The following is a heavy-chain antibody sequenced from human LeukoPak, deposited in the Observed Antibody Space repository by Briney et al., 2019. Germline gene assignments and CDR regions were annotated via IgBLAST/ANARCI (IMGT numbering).Heavy chain of an antibody. D-gene: IGHD3-3*01. J-gene: IGHJ4*02. V-gene: IGHV3-23*01. CDR1: GFTFRSHG. Sequence: GGSLRLSCAASGFTFRSHGMHWVRQAPGKGLQWVSGISVSGGSTYYVDSVKGRFTISRDNSKNTLYLQMNSLRAEDTAIYYCATLPDYDLFYWGQGTLVTVSS. CDR3: ATLPDYDLFY. CDR2: ISVSGGST.